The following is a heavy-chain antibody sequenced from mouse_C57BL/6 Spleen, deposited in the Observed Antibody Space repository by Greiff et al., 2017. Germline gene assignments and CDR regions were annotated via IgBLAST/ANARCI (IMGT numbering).Heavy chain of an antibody. CDR2: IHPNSGST. CDR1: GYTFTSYW. D-gene: IGHD2-3*01. J-gene: IGHJ4*01. V-gene: IGHV1-64*01. CDR3: ALYDGYSTPYYYAMDY. Sequence: VQLQQPGAELVKPGASVKLSCKASGYTFTSYWMHWVKQRPGQGLEWIGMIHPNSGSTNYNEKFKSKATLTVDKSSSTAYMQLSSLTSEDSAVYYCALYDGYSTPYYYAMDYWGQGTSVTVSS.